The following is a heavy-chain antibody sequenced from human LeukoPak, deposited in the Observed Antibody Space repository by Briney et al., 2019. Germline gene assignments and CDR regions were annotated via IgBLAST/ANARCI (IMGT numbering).Heavy chain of an antibody. V-gene: IGHV4-30-2*01. J-gene: IGHJ3*02. Sequence: SETLSLTCTVSGGSISSGGYYWSWIRQPPGKGLEWIGYIYHSGSTYYNPSLKSRVTISVDRSKNQFSLKLSSVTAADTAVYYCARDHVSPGGAFDIWGQGTMVTVSS. CDR2: IYHSGST. CDR3: ARDHVSPGGAFDI. CDR1: GGSISSGGYY. D-gene: IGHD3-10*01.